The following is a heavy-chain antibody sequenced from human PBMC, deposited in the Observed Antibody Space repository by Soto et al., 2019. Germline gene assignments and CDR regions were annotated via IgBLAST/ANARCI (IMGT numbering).Heavy chain of an antibody. J-gene: IGHJ6*02. Sequence: GSLRLSCAASGFTFSSYGMHWVRQAPGKGLEWVAVISYDGSNKYYADSVKGRFTISRDNSKNTLYLQMNSLRAEDTAVYYCAKVQHSYDSSGYYYRLKDYYGMDVWGQGTTVTVS. CDR2: ISYDGSNK. CDR3: AKVQHSYDSSGYYYRLKDYYGMDV. CDR1: GFTFSSYG. D-gene: IGHD3-22*01. V-gene: IGHV3-30*18.